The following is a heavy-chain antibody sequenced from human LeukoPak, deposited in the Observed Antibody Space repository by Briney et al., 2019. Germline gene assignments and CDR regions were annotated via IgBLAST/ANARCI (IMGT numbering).Heavy chain of an antibody. V-gene: IGHV3-7*01. D-gene: IGHD3-3*01. Sequence: GGSLRLSCATSGFTFSSYWMTWVRQAPGKGLEWVASIVEDGSETYYLDSVKGRFTFSRDNAKNSLYLQMNSLRGEDTAVYYCARDPTRRFGLWGQGTLVTVSS. CDR2: IVEDGSET. CDR3: ARDPTRRFGL. CDR1: GFTFSSYW. J-gene: IGHJ4*02.